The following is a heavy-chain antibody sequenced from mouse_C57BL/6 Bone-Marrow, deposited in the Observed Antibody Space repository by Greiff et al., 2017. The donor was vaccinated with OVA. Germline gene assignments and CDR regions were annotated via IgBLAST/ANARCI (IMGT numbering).Heavy chain of an antibody. D-gene: IGHD1-1*01. CDR3: AKRGYYGSSFAY. J-gene: IGHJ3*01. Sequence: VNVVESGPGLVQPSQSLSITCTVSGFSLTSYGVHWVRQSPGKGLEWLGVIWRGGSTDYNAAFMSRLSITKDNSKSQVFFKMNSLQADDTAIYYCAKRGYYGSSFAYWGQGTLVTVSA. CDR2: IWRGGST. V-gene: IGHV2-5*01. CDR1: GFSLTSYG.